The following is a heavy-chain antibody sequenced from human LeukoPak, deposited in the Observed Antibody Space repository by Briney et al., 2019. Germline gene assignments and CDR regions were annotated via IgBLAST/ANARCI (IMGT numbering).Heavy chain of an antibody. J-gene: IGHJ4*02. D-gene: IGHD4-17*01. CDR3: ARKRRDYSDYVDEY. CDR1: GYTFTSYG. V-gene: IGHV1-18*01. CDR2: ISAYNGNT. Sequence: ASVKVSCKASGYTFTSYGISWVRQAPGQGLEWMGWISAYNGNTNYAQKLQGRVTMTTDTSTSTAYMELRSLRSDDTAVYYCARKRRDYSDYVDEYWGQGTLVTVSS.